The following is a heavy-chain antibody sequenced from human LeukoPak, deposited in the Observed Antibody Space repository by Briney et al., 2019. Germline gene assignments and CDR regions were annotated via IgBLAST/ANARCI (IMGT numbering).Heavy chain of an antibody. Sequence: ASVKVSCKASGYTFTSYYMHWVRQAPGQGLEWMGIINPSGGSTSYAQKFQGRVTMTRDTSTSTVYMELSSLRSEDTAVYYCASPIEYDSSGYTRALAFDIWGQGTMVTVS. V-gene: IGHV1-46*03. J-gene: IGHJ3*02. CDR3: ASPIEYDSSGYTRALAFDI. CDR2: INPSGGST. CDR1: GYTFTSYY. D-gene: IGHD3-22*01.